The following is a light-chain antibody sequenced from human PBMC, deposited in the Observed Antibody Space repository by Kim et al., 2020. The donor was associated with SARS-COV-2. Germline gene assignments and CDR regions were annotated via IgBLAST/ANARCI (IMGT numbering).Light chain of an antibody. CDR1: SSDVGAYKY. Sequence: QSALTQPPSASGSPGQSVTISCTGTSSDVGAYKYVSWFQQHPGKAPKLMIYEVTKRPSGVPDRFSGSKSGNTASLTVSGLQAEDEADYYCSSYAGSDIWVFGGGTKVTVL. CDR3: SSYAGSDIWV. V-gene: IGLV2-8*01. J-gene: IGLJ3*02. CDR2: EVT.